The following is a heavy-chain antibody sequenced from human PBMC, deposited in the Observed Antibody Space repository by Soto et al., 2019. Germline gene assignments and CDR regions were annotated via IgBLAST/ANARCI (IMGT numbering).Heavy chain of an antibody. D-gene: IGHD3-10*01. V-gene: IGHV3-30-3*01. CDR1: GFTFSSYA. CDR3: ARVAQEEFYYGSGSYTDPLDY. J-gene: IGHJ4*02. Sequence: GESLKISCAASGFTFSSYAMHWVRQAPGKGLEWVAVISYDGSNKYYADSVKGRFTISRDNSKNTLYLQMNSLRAEDTAVYYCARVAQEEFYYGSGSYTDPLDYWGQGTLVTVSS. CDR2: ISYDGSNK.